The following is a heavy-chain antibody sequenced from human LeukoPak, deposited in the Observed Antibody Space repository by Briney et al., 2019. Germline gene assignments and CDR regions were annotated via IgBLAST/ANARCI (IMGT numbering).Heavy chain of an antibody. D-gene: IGHD3-22*01. J-gene: IGHJ4*02. CDR2: IRYDGSNK. Sequence: GGSLRLSCAASGFTFSSYGMHWVRLAPGKGLEWVAFIRYDGSNKYYADSVKGRFTISRDNSKNTLYLQMNSLRAEDTAVYYCAKDSSDSSGYGGYWGQGTLVTVSS. CDR3: AKDSSDSSGYGGY. CDR1: GFTFSSYG. V-gene: IGHV3-30*02.